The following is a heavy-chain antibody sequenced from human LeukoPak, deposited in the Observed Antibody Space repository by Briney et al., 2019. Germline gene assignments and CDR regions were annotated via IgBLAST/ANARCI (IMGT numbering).Heavy chain of an antibody. CDR2: ISAYNGNT. CDR1: GYTFTSYG. CDR3: ASGAQTSSAYYYYYYYMDV. J-gene: IGHJ6*03. D-gene: IGHD4/OR15-4a*01. Sequence: ASVKVSCKASGYTFTSYGISWVRQAPGQGLEWMGWISAYNGNTNYAQKLQGRVTMTTDTSTSIAYMELRSLRSDDTAVYYCASGAQTSSAYYYYYYYMDVWGKGTTVTVSS. V-gene: IGHV1-18*01.